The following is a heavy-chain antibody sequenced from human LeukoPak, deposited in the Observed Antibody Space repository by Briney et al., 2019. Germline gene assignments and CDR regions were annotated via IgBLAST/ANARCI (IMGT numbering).Heavy chain of an antibody. Sequence: SVKVSCKASGGTFSSYAISWVRQAPGQGLEWMGGIIPIFGTANYAQKFQGRVTITADESTSTAYMELSSLRSKDTAVYYCARDKGGGSWDNFDYWGQGTLVTVSS. D-gene: IGHD2-15*01. CDR3: ARDKGGGSWDNFDY. V-gene: IGHV1-69*13. CDR1: GGTFSSYA. CDR2: IIPIFGTA. J-gene: IGHJ4*02.